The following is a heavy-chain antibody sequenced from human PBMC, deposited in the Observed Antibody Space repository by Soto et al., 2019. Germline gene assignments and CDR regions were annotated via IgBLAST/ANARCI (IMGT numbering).Heavy chain of an antibody. V-gene: IGHV3-74*01. Sequence: GGSLRLSCAASGFSFSNYWMHWVRQAPGKKMAWVSHINQDGSDTTYADSVKGRFTISRDNAKNTLYLQMDSLRDEDTAVYYCARDARRITIFGVELWYWGQGTLVTVSS. J-gene: IGHJ4*02. CDR1: GFSFSNYW. CDR3: ARDARRITIFGVELWY. CDR2: INQDGSDT. D-gene: IGHD3-3*01.